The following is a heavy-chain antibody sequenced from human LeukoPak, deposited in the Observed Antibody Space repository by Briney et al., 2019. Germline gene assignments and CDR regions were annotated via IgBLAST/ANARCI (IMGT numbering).Heavy chain of an antibody. CDR3: ARGRKSMVRGVHFDY. D-gene: IGHD3-10*01. CDR2: IIPIFGTA. J-gene: IGHJ4*02. CDR1: GGTFSSYA. V-gene: IGHV1-69*05. Sequence: SVTVSCKASGGTFSSYAISWVRQAPGQGLEWMGGIIPIFGTANYAQKFQGRVTITTDESTSTAYMELSSLRSEDTAVYYCARGRKSMVRGVHFDYWGQGTLVTVSS.